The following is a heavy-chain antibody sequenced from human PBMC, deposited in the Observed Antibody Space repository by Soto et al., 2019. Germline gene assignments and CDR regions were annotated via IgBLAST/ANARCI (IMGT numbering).Heavy chain of an antibody. CDR3: ARSGDYDFWSGYQYYYYGMDV. D-gene: IGHD3-3*01. CDR2: ISAYNGNT. J-gene: IGHJ6*02. V-gene: IGHV1-18*01. Sequence: AAVKVSCKASGYTFTSYGISWVRQAPGQGXEWMGWISAYNGNTNYAQKLQGRVTMTTDTSTSTAYMELRSLRSDDTAVYYCARSGDYDFWSGYQYYYYGMDVWGQGTTVTVSS. CDR1: GYTFTSYG.